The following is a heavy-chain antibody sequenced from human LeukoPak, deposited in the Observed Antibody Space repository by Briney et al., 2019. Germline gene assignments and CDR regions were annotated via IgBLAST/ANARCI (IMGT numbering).Heavy chain of an antibody. CDR1: GFTVSSNS. J-gene: IGHJ3*02. CDR2: IYSDNT. D-gene: IGHD1-20*01. V-gene: IGHV3-53*01. Sequence: GGSLRLSCTVSGFTVSSNSMSWVRQAPGKGLEWVSFIYSDNTHYSDSVKGRFTISRDNSKNTLYLQMNSLRVEDTAVYYCAKVRITGTTVGDAFDIWGQGTMVTVSS. CDR3: AKVRITGTTVGDAFDI.